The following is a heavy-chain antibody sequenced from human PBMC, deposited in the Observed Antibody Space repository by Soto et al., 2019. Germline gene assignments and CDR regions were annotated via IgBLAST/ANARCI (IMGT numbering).Heavy chain of an antibody. V-gene: IGHV4-34*01. D-gene: IGHD3-10*01. CDR2: INHSGST. CDR3: ARRLTMVRGGPDY. J-gene: IGHJ4*02. CDR1: GGSFSGYY. Sequence: QVQLQQWGAGLLKPSETLSLTCAVYGGSFSGYYWSWIRQPPGKGLEWIGEINHSGSTNYNPSLKSRVTISVDTSKNQFSLKLSSVTAADTAVYYCARRLTMVRGGPDYWGQGTLVTVSS.